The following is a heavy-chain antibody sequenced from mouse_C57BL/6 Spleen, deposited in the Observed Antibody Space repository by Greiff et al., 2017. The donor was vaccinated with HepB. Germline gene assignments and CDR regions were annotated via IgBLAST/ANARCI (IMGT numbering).Heavy chain of an antibody. CDR1: GYAFSSYW. CDR2: IYPGDGDT. V-gene: IGHV1-80*01. J-gene: IGHJ1*03. D-gene: IGHD2-3*01. Sequence: VKLMESGAELVKPGASVKISCKASGYAFSSYWMNWVKQRPGKGLEWIGQIYPGDGDTNYNGKFKGKATLTADKSSSTAYMQLSSLTSEDSAVYFCARRGGYYERWYFDVWGTGTTVTVSS. CDR3: ARRGGYYERWYFDV.